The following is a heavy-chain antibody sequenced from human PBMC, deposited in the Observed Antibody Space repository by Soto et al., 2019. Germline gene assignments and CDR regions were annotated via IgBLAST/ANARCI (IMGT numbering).Heavy chain of an antibody. V-gene: IGHV3-21*01. D-gene: IGHD6-6*01. Sequence: GGSLRLSCAASTFTLSDHYMDWVRQAPGKGLEWVSSISSSSSYIYYADSVKGRFTISRDNAKNSLYLQMNSLRAEDTAVYYCVRIQLGYDAFDIWGQGTMVTVSS. CDR3: VRIQLGYDAFDI. CDR1: TFTLSDHY. CDR2: ISSSSSYI. J-gene: IGHJ3*02.